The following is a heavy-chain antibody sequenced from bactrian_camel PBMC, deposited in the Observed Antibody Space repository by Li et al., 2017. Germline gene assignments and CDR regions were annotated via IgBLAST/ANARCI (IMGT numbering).Heavy chain of an antibody. V-gene: IGHV3S1*01. CDR2: MWPGGGST. CDR1: EYAYMRHC. J-gene: IGHJ4*01. D-gene: IGHD3*01. Sequence: VQLVESGGGSVPAGGSLKLSCVVSEYAYMRHCLGWFRQAPGEERDGVAVMWPGGGSTYYSDSVKGRFTISQDDRKRTLYLQMDHLQPDDAGVYYCAAEPKGSRRWVGYAWKCQGQGTQVTVS.